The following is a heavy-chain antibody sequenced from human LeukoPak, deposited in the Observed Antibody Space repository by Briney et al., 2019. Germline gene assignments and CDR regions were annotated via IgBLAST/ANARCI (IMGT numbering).Heavy chain of an antibody. D-gene: IGHD3-3*01. Sequence: PGGSLRLSCAASGFTVSSNYMSWVRQAPGKGLEWVSVIYSGGSTYYADSVKGRFTISRDNSKNTLYLQMNSLRAEDTAVYYCARDAGYDFWSGYYQGYFGYWGQGTLVTVSS. CDR3: ARDAGYDFWSGYYQGYFGY. J-gene: IGHJ4*02. V-gene: IGHV3-66*02. CDR2: IYSGGST. CDR1: GFTVSSNY.